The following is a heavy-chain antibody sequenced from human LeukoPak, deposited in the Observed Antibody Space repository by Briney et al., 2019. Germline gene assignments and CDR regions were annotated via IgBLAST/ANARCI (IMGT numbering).Heavy chain of an antibody. CDR2: IYSGGST. J-gene: IGHJ3*02. Sequence: PGGSLRLSCAASGFTVSSNYMSWVRQAPGKGLEWVSVIYSGGSTYYADSVKGRFTISRDNSKNTLYLQMNSLRAEDTAVYYCARVLGVVVTALDAFDIWGQGTMVTVSS. CDR1: GFTVSSNY. V-gene: IGHV3-66*01. D-gene: IGHD2-21*02. CDR3: ARVLGVVVTALDAFDI.